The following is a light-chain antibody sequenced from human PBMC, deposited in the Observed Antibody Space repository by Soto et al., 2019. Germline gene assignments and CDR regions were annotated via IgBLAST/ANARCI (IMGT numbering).Light chain of an antibody. CDR1: RSNIGSNF. V-gene: IGLV1-47*01. J-gene: IGLJ3*02. CDR3: AAWDDSLSGWV. CDR2: RNN. Sequence: QSVLTQPPSASGTPGQRVTISCSGSRSNIGSNFVYWYQQFPGTAPKLLIYRNNQRPSGVPDRFSGSKSGTSASLAISGLPSEDEADYYCAAWDDSLSGWVFGGGTKRTVL.